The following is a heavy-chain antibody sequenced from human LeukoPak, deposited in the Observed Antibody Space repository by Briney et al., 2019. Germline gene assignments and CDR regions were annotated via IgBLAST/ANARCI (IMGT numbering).Heavy chain of an antibody. D-gene: IGHD6-13*01. CDR3: ARPPRTATGAQAEY. V-gene: IGHV3-53*01. Sequence: PGGSLRLSCAVSGFSVTNNYMSWVRQAPGKGLEWVSVFYVGGATYYADSVKGRFTISRDNAKNTLYLQMNSLRAEDTAVYYCARPPRTATGAQAEYWGQGTLVTVSS. CDR1: GFSVTNNY. CDR2: FYVGGAT. J-gene: IGHJ4*02.